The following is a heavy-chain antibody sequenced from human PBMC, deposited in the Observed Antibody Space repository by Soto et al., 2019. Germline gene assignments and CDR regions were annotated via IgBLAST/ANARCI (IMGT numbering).Heavy chain of an antibody. V-gene: IGHV1-24*01. CDR3: ATGSLLTGTGPYDAFDI. Sequence: GASVKVSCKVSGYTLTELSMHWVRQAPGKGLEWMGGFDPEDGETIYAQKFQGRVTMTEDTSTDTAYMELSSLRSEDTAVYYCATGSLLTGTGPYDAFDIWGQGTMVTVSS. J-gene: IGHJ3*02. CDR1: GYTLTELS. CDR2: FDPEDGET. D-gene: IGHD1-7*01.